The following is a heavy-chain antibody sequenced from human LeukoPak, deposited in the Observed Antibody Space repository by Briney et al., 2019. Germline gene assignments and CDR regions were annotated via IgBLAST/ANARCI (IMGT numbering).Heavy chain of an antibody. J-gene: IGHJ3*02. CDR2: INTNTGNP. V-gene: IGHV7-4-1*02. CDR3: ARHDTISGRLDGFDI. Sequence: GASVKVSCKASGYTFTSYAMNWVRQAPGQGLEWMGWINTNTGNPTYAQGFTGRFVFSLDTSVSTAYLQISSLKAEDTAVYYCARHDTISGRLDGFDIWGQGTKVTVSS. D-gene: IGHD1-26*01. CDR1: GYTFTSYA.